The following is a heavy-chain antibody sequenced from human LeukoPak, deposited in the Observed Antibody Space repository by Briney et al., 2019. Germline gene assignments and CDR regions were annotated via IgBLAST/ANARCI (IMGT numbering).Heavy chain of an antibody. Sequence: GGSLRLSCAASGFTFSSYWMSWVRQAPGKGLEWVANIKQDGSEKYYVDSVKGRFTISRDNAKNSLYLQMNSLRAEDTAVYYCARSRPYYDFWSGYSQSGSFDYWGQGTLVTVSS. CDR3: ARSRPYYDFWSGYSQSGSFDY. J-gene: IGHJ4*02. D-gene: IGHD3-3*01. CDR2: IKQDGSEK. V-gene: IGHV3-7*01. CDR1: GFTFSSYW.